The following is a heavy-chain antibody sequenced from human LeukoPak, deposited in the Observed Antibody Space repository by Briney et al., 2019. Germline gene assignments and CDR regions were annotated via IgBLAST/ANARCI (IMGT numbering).Heavy chain of an antibody. D-gene: IGHD5-24*01. CDR3: ARGAARMVEIATIISFEY. J-gene: IGHJ4*02. CDR2: ISDSGSP. V-gene: IGHV4-38-2*02. Sequence: SETLSLTCTVSGYSISSAYYWGWIRQPPGKGLGGIGSISDSGSPYYNPSLKSRVTISVHTSKNHFSLKLSSVTAADTAVYYCARGAARMVEIATIISFEYWGQGTLVTVSS. CDR1: GYSISSAYY.